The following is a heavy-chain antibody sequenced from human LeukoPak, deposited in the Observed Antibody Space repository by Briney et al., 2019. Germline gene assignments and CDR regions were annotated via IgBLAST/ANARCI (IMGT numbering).Heavy chain of an antibody. J-gene: IGHJ4*02. D-gene: IGHD1-26*01. V-gene: IGHV3-21*01. CDR1: GFTFSRHS. CDR2: ISGSSTNI. Sequence: PGGSLRLSCAASGFTFSRHSMNWVRQAPGKGLEWLSFISGSSTNIYYTDSVKGRFTISRDNARHSLYLQMNSLRAEDTAVYYCARDNMGFDYWGQGTLVTVSS. CDR3: ARDNMGFDY.